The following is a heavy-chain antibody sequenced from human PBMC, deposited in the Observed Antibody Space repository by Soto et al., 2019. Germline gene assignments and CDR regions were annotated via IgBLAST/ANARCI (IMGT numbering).Heavy chain of an antibody. Sequence: QAQLQESGGGVVQPGTSLRLSCAASAFSFSTSGMHWVRQAPGKGLEWMAAIWDDGGNKYYADSVRGRFTVSRDNSNNMLFLQMNSLRAEDTALYYCATSSGSYFAAFYDTWGQGTLVSVSS. CDR2: IWDDGGNK. D-gene: IGHD1-26*01. CDR1: AFSFSTSG. J-gene: IGHJ5*02. CDR3: ATSSGSYFAAFYDT. V-gene: IGHV3-33*01.